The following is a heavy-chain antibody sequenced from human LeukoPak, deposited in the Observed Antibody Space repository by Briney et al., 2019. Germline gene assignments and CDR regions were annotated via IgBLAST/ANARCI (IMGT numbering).Heavy chain of an antibody. CDR3: ARDPGNYYNY. V-gene: IGHV3-21*01. J-gene: IGHJ4*02. D-gene: IGHD3-22*01. CDR2: ISSSSSYM. Sequence: PGGSLRLSCAASGFTFSSYSMNWVRQAPGKGLEWVSSISSSSSYMYYADSVKGRFTISRDNAKNSLYLQMNSLRAEDTAVYYCARDPGNYYNYWGQGTLVTVSS. CDR1: GFTFSSYS.